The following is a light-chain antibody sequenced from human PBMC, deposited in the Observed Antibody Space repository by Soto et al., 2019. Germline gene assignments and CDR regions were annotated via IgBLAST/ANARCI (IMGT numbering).Light chain of an antibody. J-gene: IGKJ1*01. Sequence: EIVMTQSPATLSVSPGGRATLSCRASRSLSSNLAWYQQKPGQAPRLLIYDASTRSTGIPGRFSGCWSGTEFSLTISSLQSEDSAVYYCQEYNNWPPWTFGQGAKVDIK. V-gene: IGKV3-15*01. CDR1: RSLSSN. CDR2: DAS. CDR3: QEYNNWPPWT.